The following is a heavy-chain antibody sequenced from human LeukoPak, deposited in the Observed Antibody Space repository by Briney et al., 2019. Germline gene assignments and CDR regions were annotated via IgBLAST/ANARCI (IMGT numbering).Heavy chain of an antibody. CDR1: GGSISSSSYY. CDR2: IYYSGST. Sequence: PSETLSLTCTVSGGSISSSSYYWGWIRQPPGKGLEWIGSIYYSGSTYYNASLKSRVTISVDTSKNQFSLKLSSVTAADTAVYYCARGLYGAAAGTHWGQGTQVTVSS. CDR3: ARGLYGAAAGTH. J-gene: IGHJ1*01. V-gene: IGHV4-39*01. D-gene: IGHD6-13*01.